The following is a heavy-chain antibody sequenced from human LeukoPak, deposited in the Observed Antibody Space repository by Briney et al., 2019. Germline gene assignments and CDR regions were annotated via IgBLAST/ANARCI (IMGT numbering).Heavy chain of an antibody. CDR2: IYYSGST. CDR1: GPSFSGYF. V-gene: IGHV4-59*08. J-gene: IGHJ4*02. Sequence: SETLSLTCAVHGPSFSGYFWSWIRQPPGKGLEWIGYIYYSGSTNYNPSLKSRVTISVDTSKNQFSLKLSSVTAADTAVYYCARLGGGYQPLLQDWGQGTLVTVSS. D-gene: IGHD2-2*01. CDR3: ARLGGGYQPLLQD.